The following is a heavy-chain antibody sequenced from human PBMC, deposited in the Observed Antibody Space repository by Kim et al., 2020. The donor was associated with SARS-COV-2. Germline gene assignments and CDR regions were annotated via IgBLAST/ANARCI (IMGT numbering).Heavy chain of an antibody. D-gene: IGHD4-17*01. CDR2: IYSSGRT. J-gene: IGHJ5*02. CDR3: ATATGDYTYLDH. CDR1: GFIVSSYY. V-gene: IGHV3-66*01. Sequence: GGSLRLSCAVSGFIVSSYYMVWVRQAPGKGLERVSVIYSSGRTYYADSVKGRFTLSRDSSKNTLSLQMNSLRAEDTAVYYCATATGDYTYLDHWGQGTLVTVTS.